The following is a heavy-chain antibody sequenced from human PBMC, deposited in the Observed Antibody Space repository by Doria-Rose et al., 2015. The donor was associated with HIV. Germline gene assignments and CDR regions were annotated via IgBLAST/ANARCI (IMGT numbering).Heavy chain of an antibody. CDR3: ARMGSYRELDY. CDR2: TYYTGTS. CDR1: GASVSSRGYY. D-gene: IGHD3-3*01. Sequence: CSASGASVSSRGYYWNWIRQVPGKGLESLGYTYYTGTSDYSPSLKSRLNMAVDTSKNQFSLKLSFVTVADTAVYYCARMGSYRELDYWGQGARGIVSA. V-gene: IGHV4-31*03. J-gene: IGHJ4*02.